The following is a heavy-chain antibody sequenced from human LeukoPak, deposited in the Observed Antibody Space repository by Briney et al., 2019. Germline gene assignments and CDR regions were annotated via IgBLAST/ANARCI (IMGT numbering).Heavy chain of an antibody. D-gene: IGHD6-19*01. CDR1: GYTFTSYD. CDR3: ARSLAVAGPWVDY. Sequence: ASVKVSCKASGYTFTSYDINWVRQATGQGLEWMGWMNPNSGNTGYAQKFQGRVTMTRNTSISTAYMELSSLRSEDTAVYYCARSLAVAGPWVDYWGQETLVTVSS. J-gene: IGHJ4*02. CDR2: MNPNSGNT. V-gene: IGHV1-8*01.